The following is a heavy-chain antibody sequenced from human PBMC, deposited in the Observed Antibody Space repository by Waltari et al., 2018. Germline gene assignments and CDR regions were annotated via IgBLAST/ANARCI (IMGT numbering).Heavy chain of an antibody. Sequence: QLQLQESGPGLVRPSETLSLTCTVSGGPIPSNRHYWGWIRQPPGQGREWFGTISYTGATYSSPFLKSRVTISRDTSKNQLSLTLGSVTAADTALYYCATYIGASVGTAAFDVWGQGTMVTVSS. V-gene: IGHV4-39*01. J-gene: IGHJ3*01. CDR2: ISYTGAT. D-gene: IGHD5-12*01. CDR3: ATYIGASVGTAAFDV. CDR1: GGPIPSNRHY.